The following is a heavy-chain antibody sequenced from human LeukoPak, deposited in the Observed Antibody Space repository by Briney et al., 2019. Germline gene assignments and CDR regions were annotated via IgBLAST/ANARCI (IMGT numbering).Heavy chain of an antibody. J-gene: IGHJ6*02. CDR3: ARAYSSTWNYFYGMDV. Sequence: SETLPLTCTVSGGSISSYYWSWIRQPPGKGLEWIGYIYYSGSTNYNPSLKSRVTISVDTSKNQFSLKLSAVTAADTAVYYCARAYSSTWNYFYGMDVWGQGTTVTVSS. V-gene: IGHV4-59*01. D-gene: IGHD6-13*01. CDR1: GGSISSYY. CDR2: IYYSGST.